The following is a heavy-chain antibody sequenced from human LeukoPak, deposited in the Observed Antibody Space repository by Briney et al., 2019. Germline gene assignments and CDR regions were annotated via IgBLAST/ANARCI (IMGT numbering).Heavy chain of an antibody. Sequence: GGSLRLSCTPSGFTFGDYAMTWVRQAPGKGLEWLGFIGSKTSGGTTDYAASVKGRFTISRDDSKSIAYLQMNTLKTEDTAIYYCARGAFEYDTSGYYYTFDYWGQGSLVTVSS. CDR1: GFTFGDYA. V-gene: IGHV3-49*04. D-gene: IGHD3-22*01. CDR3: ARGAFEYDTSGYYYTFDY. J-gene: IGHJ4*02. CDR2: IGSKTSGGTT.